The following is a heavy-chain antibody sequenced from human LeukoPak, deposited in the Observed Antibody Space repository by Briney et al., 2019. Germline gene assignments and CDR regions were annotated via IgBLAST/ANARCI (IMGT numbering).Heavy chain of an antibody. CDR1: GFTFSSYA. D-gene: IGHD2-15*01. V-gene: IGHV3-23*01. CDR2: ISGSGGST. CDR3: AKDIRPPGYCSGGSCYSSSY. J-gene: IGHJ4*02. Sequence: PGGSLRLSCAASGFTFSSYAMSWVRQAPGKGLEWVSAISGSGGSTYYADSVKGRFTISRDNSKNTLYLQMNSLRAEDTAVYYCAKDIRPPGYCSGGSCYSSSYWGQGTLVTVSP.